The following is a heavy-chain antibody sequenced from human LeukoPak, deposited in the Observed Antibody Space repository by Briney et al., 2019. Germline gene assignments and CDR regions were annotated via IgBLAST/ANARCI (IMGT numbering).Heavy chain of an antibody. D-gene: IGHD2-2*01. CDR3: VSFYETN. Sequence: PGGSLRLSCAASGNYWMHWARQAPGKGLVWVSHVNSDGSWTSHADSVKGRFTISKDNAKNTVYLQMNNLRTEDTAVYYCVSFYETNWGRGTLVTVSS. J-gene: IGHJ4*02. V-gene: IGHV3-74*01. CDR2: VNSDGSWT. CDR1: GNYW.